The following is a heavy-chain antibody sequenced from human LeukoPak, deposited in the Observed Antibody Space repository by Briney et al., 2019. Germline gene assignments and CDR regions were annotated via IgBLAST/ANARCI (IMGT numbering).Heavy chain of an antibody. CDR3: ARDGGGDGSDAFDI. CDR1: GFTFSSYS. J-gene: IGHJ3*02. D-gene: IGHD2-21*01. Sequence: PGGSLRLSCAASGFTFSSYSMNWVRQAPGKGLEWVSSISSSSSYIYYADPVKGRFTISRDNAKNSLYLQMNSLRAEDTAVYYCARDGGGDGSDAFDIWGQGTMVTVSS. CDR2: ISSSSSYI. V-gene: IGHV3-21*01.